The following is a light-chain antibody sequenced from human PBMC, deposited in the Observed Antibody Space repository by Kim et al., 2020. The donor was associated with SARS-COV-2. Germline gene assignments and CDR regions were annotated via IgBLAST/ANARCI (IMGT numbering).Light chain of an antibody. CDR1: ALPKKY. J-gene: IGLJ3*02. Sequence: SYELTQPPSVSVSPGQTARITCSGDALPKKYAYWYQQKPGQAPVLVIYKDNERPSGIPERFSGSSSGTTVTLTISGVQAEDEADYYCQSADSSGTYVVFGGGTKLTVL. CDR3: QSADSSGTYVV. CDR2: KDN. V-gene: IGLV3-25*03.